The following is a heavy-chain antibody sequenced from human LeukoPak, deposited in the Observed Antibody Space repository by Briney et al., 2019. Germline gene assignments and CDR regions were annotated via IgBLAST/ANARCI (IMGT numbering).Heavy chain of an antibody. CDR2: ISSSSSYI. CDR3: ARAPKETSY. CDR1: GFTFSSSA. D-gene: IGHD4-11*01. V-gene: IGHV3-21*01. J-gene: IGHJ4*02. Sequence: GGSLRLSCAASGFTFSSSAMSWVRQVPGKGLEWVSSISSSSSYIYYADSVKGRFTISRDNAKNSLYLQMNSLRAEDTAAYYCARAPKETSYWGQGTLVTVSS.